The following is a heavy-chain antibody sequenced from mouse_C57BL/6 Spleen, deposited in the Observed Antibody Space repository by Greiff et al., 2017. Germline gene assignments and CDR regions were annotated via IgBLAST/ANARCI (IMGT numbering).Heavy chain of an antibody. CDR2: ISAGGSYT. J-gene: IGHJ3*01. CDR1: GFTFSSYA. D-gene: IGHD2-2*01. CDR3: ARDLKGYDSFAY. V-gene: IGHV5-4*01. Sequence: EVQVVESGGGLVKPGGSLKLSCAASGFTFSSYAMSWVRQTPEKRLEWVATISAGGSYTYYPDNVKGRFTISRDNAKNNLYLQMSHLKSEDTAMYYCARDLKGYDSFAYWGQGTLVTVSA.